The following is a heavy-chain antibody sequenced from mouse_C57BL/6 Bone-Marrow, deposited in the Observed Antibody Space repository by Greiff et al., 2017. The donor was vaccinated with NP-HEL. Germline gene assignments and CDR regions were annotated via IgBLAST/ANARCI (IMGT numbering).Heavy chain of an antibody. Sequence: VQLQQSGAVLVRPGTSVKVSCKASGYAFTNYLIEWVKQRPGQGLEWIGVINPGSGGTSYNEKFKGKATLTADKSSSTAYMQLSSLTSEDSAFYFCAREGPDFVYWGQGTLVTVSA. CDR2: INPGSGGT. V-gene: IGHV1-54*01. J-gene: IGHJ3*01. D-gene: IGHD3-3*01. CDR1: GYAFTNYL. CDR3: AREGPDFVY.